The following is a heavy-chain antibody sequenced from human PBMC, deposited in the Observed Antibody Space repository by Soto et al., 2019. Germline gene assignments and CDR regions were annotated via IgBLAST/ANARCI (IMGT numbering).Heavy chain of an antibody. CDR1: GYTFTSYD. CDR2: MNPNSGNT. Sequence: QVQLVQSGAEVKKPGASVKVSCKASGYTFTSYDINWVRQATGQGLEWMGWMNPNSGNTGYVQKFQGRVTMTRNTSISTAYMELSSLRSEDTAVYYCASRSYGDYYYYYYGMDVWGQGTTVTVSS. J-gene: IGHJ6*02. D-gene: IGHD4-17*01. CDR3: ASRSYGDYYYYYYGMDV. V-gene: IGHV1-8*01.